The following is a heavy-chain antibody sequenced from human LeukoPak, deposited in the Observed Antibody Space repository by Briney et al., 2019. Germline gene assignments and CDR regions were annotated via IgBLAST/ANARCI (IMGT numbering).Heavy chain of an antibody. CDR1: GFTFSSYG. Sequence: GGSLRLSCAASGFTFSSYGMHWVRQAPGKGLEWVAVISYDESNKYFADYVKGRFTISRDNPKNTLYLQMNSLRPEDTAVYYCAKSTTVTTQQRGYFDYWGQGTLVTVSS. D-gene: IGHD4-11*01. CDR2: ISYDESNK. CDR3: AKSTTVTTQQRGYFDY. V-gene: IGHV3-30*18. J-gene: IGHJ4*02.